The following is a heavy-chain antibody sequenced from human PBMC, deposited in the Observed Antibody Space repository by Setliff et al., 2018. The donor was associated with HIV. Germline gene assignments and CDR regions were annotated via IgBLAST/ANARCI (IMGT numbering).Heavy chain of an antibody. D-gene: IGHD4-17*01. J-gene: IGHJ5*02. CDR1: GGSISSSGPGYY. Sequence: SETLSLTCTVSGGSISSSGPGYYWGWVRQAPGGGLEWIGSVYYSGSTYYNPSLKSRVTISLDTSKNQFSLKLTSVTAADTAVYYCARDIWAYGLMGSWGQGTLVTVSS. V-gene: IGHV4-39*07. CDR2: VYYSGST. CDR3: ARDIWAYGLMGS.